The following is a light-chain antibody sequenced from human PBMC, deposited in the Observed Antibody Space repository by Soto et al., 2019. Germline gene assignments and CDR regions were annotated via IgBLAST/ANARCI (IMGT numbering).Light chain of an antibody. CDR2: EVI. V-gene: IGLV2-14*01. J-gene: IGLJ1*01. Sequence: QSALTQPASVSGSPGQSITISCIGTSSDVGGYDYVSWYQQNPGKAPKLIIYEVINRPSGVSSRFSGSKSGNTASLTISWLQAEDEADYYCSSYTSDSTHVFGSGTKLTVL. CDR1: SSDVGGYDY. CDR3: SSYTSDSTHV.